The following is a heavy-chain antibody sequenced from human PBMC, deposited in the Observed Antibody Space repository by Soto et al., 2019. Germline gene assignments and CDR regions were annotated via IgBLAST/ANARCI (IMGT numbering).Heavy chain of an antibody. V-gene: IGHV1-2*04. D-gene: IGHD3-10*01. CDR1: GYTFTGYY. CDR2: INPNSGGT. CDR3: AGDYAFGDGNYYGMDV. J-gene: IGHJ6*02. Sequence: ASVKVSCKASGYTFTGYYMHWVRQAPGQGLEWMGWINPNSGGTDYAQKFQGWVTMTRDTSISTAYMELSRLRSDDTAVYYCAGDYAFGDGNYYGMDVWGQGTTVTVSS.